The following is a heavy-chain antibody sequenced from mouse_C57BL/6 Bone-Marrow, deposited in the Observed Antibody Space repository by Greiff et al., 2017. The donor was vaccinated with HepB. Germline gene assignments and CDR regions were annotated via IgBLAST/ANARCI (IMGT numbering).Heavy chain of an antibody. V-gene: IGHV1-83*01. Sequence: VQLQQSGPELVKPGASVKMSCKASGYTFTDYYMHWVKQKPGKGLEWIGEIYPGSGNTYYNEKFKGKATLTADTSSSTAYMQLSSLTSEDSAVYFCARWNSLYWYFDVWGTGTTVTVSS. D-gene: IGHD1-1*01. CDR1: YTFTDYYM. J-gene: IGHJ1*03. CDR2: YPGSGNTY. CDR3: RWNSLYWYFDV.